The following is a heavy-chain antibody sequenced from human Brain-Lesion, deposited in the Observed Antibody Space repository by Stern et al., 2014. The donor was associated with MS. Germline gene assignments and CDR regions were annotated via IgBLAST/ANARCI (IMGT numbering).Heavy chain of an antibody. CDR3: ATLSPGAGGNYYRHFDY. V-gene: IGHV1-24*01. Sequence: VQLVESGAEVKKPGASVKVSCKVSGYTLTELSMHWVRQAPRKGLEWMGGFDPEDGETIYEQKFQGRVPMTEDTSTDTAYMELSSLRSEDTAVYYCATLSPGAGGNYYRHFDYWGQGTLVTVSS. CDR1: GYTLTELS. D-gene: IGHD1-26*01. J-gene: IGHJ4*02. CDR2: FDPEDGET.